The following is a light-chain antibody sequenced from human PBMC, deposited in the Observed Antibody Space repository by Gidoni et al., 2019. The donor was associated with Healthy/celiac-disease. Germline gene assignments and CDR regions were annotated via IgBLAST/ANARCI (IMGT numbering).Light chain of an antibody. J-gene: IGLJ2*01. CDR1: NLGSKS. Sequence: SYVLTQPPSVSVAPGKTATITCGANNLGSKSVHWYQQKPGQAPVLVIYYDSDRPSGIPERFSGSTSGNTATLTISRVDAGDEADYYCQVWDSSSALLFGGGTKLTVL. CDR2: YDS. V-gene: IGLV3-21*04. CDR3: QVWDSSSALL.